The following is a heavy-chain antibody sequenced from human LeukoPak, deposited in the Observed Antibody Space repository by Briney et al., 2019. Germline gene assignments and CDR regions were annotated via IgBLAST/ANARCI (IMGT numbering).Heavy chain of an antibody. V-gene: IGHV4-39*01. D-gene: IGHD1-14*01. J-gene: IGHJ4*02. CDR1: GGSISSSSYY. Sequence: SETLSLTCTVSGGSISSSSYYWGWIRQPPGKGLEWIGSIYYSGSTYYNPSLKSRVTISVDTSKNQFSLKLSSVTAADTAVYYCAIIDNAYYFDYWGQGTLVTVSS. CDR3: AIIDNAYYFDY. CDR2: IYYSGST.